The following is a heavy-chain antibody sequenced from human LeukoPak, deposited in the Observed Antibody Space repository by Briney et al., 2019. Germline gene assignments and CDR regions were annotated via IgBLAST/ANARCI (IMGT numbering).Heavy chain of an antibody. J-gene: IGHJ4*02. V-gene: IGHV4-39*07. CDR3: ASGKIYGLYFDY. Sequence: PSETLSLTCTVSGGSISSSSYYWGWIRQPPGKGLEWIGSIYYSGSTYYNPSLKSRVTISVDTSKNQFSLKLSSVTAADTAVYYCASGKIYGLYFDYWGQGTLVTVSS. D-gene: IGHD4-17*01. CDR2: IYYSGST. CDR1: GGSISSSSYY.